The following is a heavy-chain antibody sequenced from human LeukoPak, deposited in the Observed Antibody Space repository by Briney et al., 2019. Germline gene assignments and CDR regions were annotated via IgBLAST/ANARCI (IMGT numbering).Heavy chain of an antibody. V-gene: IGHV5-51*01. CDR3: ARRRDLYSGSYYPFDY. J-gene: IGHJ4*02. CDR1: GYSFTNYW. Sequence: GESLKISCKGSGYSFTNYWIGWVRQLPGKGLKWMGIIYPGDSDARYSPSFQGQVTISADKSISTAYLQWSSLKASDTAMYYCARRRDLYSGSYYPFDYWGQGTLVTVSS. CDR2: IYPGDSDA. D-gene: IGHD1-26*01.